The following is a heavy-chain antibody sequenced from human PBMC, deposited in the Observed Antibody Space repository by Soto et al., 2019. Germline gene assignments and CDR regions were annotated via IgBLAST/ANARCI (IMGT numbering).Heavy chain of an antibody. CDR1: GYTFTSYA. V-gene: IGHV1-3*01. CDR3: ATMGTPATGLYFFDY. D-gene: IGHD2-15*01. J-gene: IGHJ4*02. CDR2: INAGNGST. Sequence: ASVKVSCKASGYTFTSYAMHWVRQAPGQRLEWMGWINAGNGSTKYSQKFQGRVTITRDTSASTAYMELSSLRSEDTAVYYCATMGTPATGLYFFDYWGQGSLVTVYS.